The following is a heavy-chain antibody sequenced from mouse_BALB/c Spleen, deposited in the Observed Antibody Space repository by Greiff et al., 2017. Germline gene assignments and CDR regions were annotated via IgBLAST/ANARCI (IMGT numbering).Heavy chain of an antibody. CDR1: GYSITSDYA. CDR3: ARRGAYYYGSSHYYAMDY. J-gene: IGHJ4*01. Sequence: VQLQESGPGLVKPSQSLSLTCTVTGYSITSDYAWNWIRQFPGNKLEWMGYISYSGSTSYNPSLKSRISITRDTSKNQFFLQLNSVTTEDTATYYCARRGAYYYGSSHYYAMDYWGQGTSVTVSS. CDR2: ISYSGST. D-gene: IGHD1-1*01. V-gene: IGHV3-2*02.